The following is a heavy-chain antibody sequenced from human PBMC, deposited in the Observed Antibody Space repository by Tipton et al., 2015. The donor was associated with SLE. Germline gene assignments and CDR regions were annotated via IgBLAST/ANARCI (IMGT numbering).Heavy chain of an antibody. CDR1: GGSFSGYY. V-gene: IGHV4-34*01. J-gene: IGHJ4*02. Sequence: LRLSCAVYGGSFSGYYWSWIRQPPGRGLEWIGEINHSGSTNYNPSLKSRVTISVDTSKNQFSLKLSSVTAADTAVYYCARRSITIFGVVGGFDYWGQGTLVTVSS. CDR2: INHSGST. D-gene: IGHD3-3*01. CDR3: ARRSITIFGVVGGFDY.